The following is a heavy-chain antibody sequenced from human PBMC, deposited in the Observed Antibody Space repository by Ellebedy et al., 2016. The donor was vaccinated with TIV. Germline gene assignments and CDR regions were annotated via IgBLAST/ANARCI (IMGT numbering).Heavy chain of an antibody. J-gene: IGHJ4*02. CDR2: IYYSGNT. Sequence: MPSETLSLTCSVSGGSISSSSYFWGWIRQPPGKGLEWIGTIYYSGNTFYNPSLSGRVTISVDTSKNQFSLKLSSVTAAETAVYYCARILRGGSNGDYFDYWGQGTQVTASS. D-gene: IGHD3-3*01. V-gene: IGHV4-39*07. CDR3: ARILRGGSNGDYFDY. CDR1: GGSISSSSYF.